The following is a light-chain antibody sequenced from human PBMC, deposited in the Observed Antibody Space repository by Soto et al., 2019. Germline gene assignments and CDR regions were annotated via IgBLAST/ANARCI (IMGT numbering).Light chain of an antibody. CDR2: RAS. V-gene: IGKV1-5*03. CDR1: QTINDW. CDR3: QQYNSYSYT. J-gene: IGKJ2*01. Sequence: DIQMTQSPSTLSASVGDRVTIACRASQTINDWLAWYQQKPGKAPNLLIYRASNLRSGVPSRFSGSGSGTEFTLTISSLQPDDFATYYCQQYNSYSYTFGQGTKLEIK.